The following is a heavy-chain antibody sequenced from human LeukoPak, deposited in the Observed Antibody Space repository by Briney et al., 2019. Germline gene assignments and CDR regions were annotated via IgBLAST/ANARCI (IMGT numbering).Heavy chain of an antibody. V-gene: IGHV3-7*01. Sequence: GGALGFSWAVSGTPSSWDFMSLGRPPPEKGLGWVANIKQDGSEKNYVDSVKGRFTISRDNAKNSLFLQMNSLRAEDTAIYYCASGAGWESGYWGQGTLVTVSS. CDR3: ASGAGWESGY. J-gene: IGHJ4*02. CDR2: IKQDGSEK. D-gene: IGHD1-26*01. CDR1: GTPSSWDF.